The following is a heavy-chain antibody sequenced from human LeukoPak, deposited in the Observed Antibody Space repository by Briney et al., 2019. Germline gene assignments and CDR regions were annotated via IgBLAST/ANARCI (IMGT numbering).Heavy chain of an antibody. CDR2: ISYDGSNK. CDR3: AKDGNIVATEIFDY. D-gene: IGHD5-12*01. V-gene: IGHV3-30*18. J-gene: IGHJ4*02. CDR1: GFTFSGYG. Sequence: PGGSLRLSCAASGFTFSGYGMHWVRQAPGKGLEWVAVISYDGSNKYYADSVKGRFTTSRDNSKNTLYLQMNSLRAEDTAVYYCAKDGNIVATEIFDYWGQGTLVTVSS.